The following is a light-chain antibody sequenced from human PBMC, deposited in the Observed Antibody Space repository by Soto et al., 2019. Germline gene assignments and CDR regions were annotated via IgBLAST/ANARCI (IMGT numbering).Light chain of an antibody. Sequence: EIVLTQSPATLSLSPGHRATLSCRASQSGSGYLAWYQQKPGQAPRLLIYDASNRATGIPARFSGSGSGTDFTLTSTSLEPEDFAVYYCQQRSNWPSTFGGGTKVEI. CDR3: QQRSNWPST. J-gene: IGKJ4*01. CDR2: DAS. CDR1: QSGSGY. V-gene: IGKV3-11*01.